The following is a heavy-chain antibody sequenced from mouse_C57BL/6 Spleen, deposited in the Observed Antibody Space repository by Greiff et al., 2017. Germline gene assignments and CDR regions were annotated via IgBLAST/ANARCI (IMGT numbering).Heavy chain of an antibody. CDR3: ARGRKTGKDDMDD. CDR2: ISSGSSTI. D-gene: IGHD4-1*01. V-gene: IGHV5-17*01. CDR1: GFTFSDYG. J-gene: IGHJ4*01. Sequence: EVMLVESGGGLVKPGGSLKLSCAASGFTFSDYGMHWVRQAPEKGLEWVAYISSGSSTIYYADTVKGRFTISRDNAKNTLFLQMTRLRSEDTAMYYCARGRKTGKDDMDDWGQGTSVTVSS.